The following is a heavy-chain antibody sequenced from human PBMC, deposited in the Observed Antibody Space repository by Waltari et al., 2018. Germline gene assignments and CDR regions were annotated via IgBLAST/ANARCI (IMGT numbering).Heavy chain of an antibody. D-gene: IGHD2-2*01. V-gene: IGHV3-23*03. CDR3: AKHLLGSISIDY. CDR2: IYSGGST. Sequence: EVQLLESGGDLVQPGGSLRLSCAASGFTFSSYAMSWVRQAPGKGLEWVSVIYSGGSTYYADSVKGRFTISRDNSKNTLYLQMNSLRAEDTAVYYCAKHLLGSISIDYWGQGTLVTVSS. CDR1: GFTFSSYA. J-gene: IGHJ4*02.